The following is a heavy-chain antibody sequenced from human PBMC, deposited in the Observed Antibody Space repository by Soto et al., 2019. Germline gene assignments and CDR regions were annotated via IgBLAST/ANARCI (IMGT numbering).Heavy chain of an antibody. CDR1: GFTFSNAW. CDR3: TTLQGEKYGDYVFYYGMDV. Sequence: EVQLVESGGGLVKPGGSLRLSCAASGFTFSNAWMSWVRQAPGKGLEWVGRIKTKTDDGTADYAAPVKGRFTISRDDSKSTLYLQMNSLKTEDTAVYYWTTLQGEKYGDYVFYYGMDVWGQGTTVTVSS. J-gene: IGHJ6*02. D-gene: IGHD4-17*01. V-gene: IGHV3-15*01. CDR2: IKTKTDDGTA.